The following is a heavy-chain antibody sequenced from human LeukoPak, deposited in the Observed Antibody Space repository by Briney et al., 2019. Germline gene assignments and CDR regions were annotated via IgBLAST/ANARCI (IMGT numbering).Heavy chain of an antibody. CDR2: IDSRGTYI. J-gene: IGHJ4*02. V-gene: IGHV3-21*05. CDR1: GFTFSTYA. D-gene: IGHD5-12*01. CDR3: ARDSGRSGSLDY. Sequence: GGSLRLSCAASGFTFSTYAMKWVRQAPGKGLEWVSHIDSRGTYILYADSVKGRLTISRDNAKNSLYLQVSSLRAKDTAVYYCARDSGRSGSLDYWGQGTLVTVSS.